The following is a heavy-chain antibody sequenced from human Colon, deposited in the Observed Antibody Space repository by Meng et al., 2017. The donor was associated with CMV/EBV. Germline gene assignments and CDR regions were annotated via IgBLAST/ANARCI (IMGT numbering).Heavy chain of an antibody. Sequence: GGSLRLSCAASGASGFTFGSYAMHWVRLVPGRGMLWVADISHDGGLTMYADSVKGRFSISRDNAKNTLYLQMHSLRADDTAVYYCVRDVGQQGDTSWYKWYDPWGQGTLVTVSS. V-gene: IGHV3-74*03. CDR3: VRDVGQQGDTSWYKWYDP. CDR2: ISHDGGLT. J-gene: IGHJ5*02. D-gene: IGHD2-2*02. CDR1: GFTFGSYA.